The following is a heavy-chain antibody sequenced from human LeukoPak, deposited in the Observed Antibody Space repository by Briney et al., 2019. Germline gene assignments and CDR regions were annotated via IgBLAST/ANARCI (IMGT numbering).Heavy chain of an antibody. CDR2: ISYSGST. Sequence: KPSETLSLTCTVSSGAISSSSYYWGWIRQPPGKGLEWIGSISYSGSTDYNPSLKSRVTISVDTSKNQFSLRLSSVTAADTAVYYCARHNGSYLYYFDFWGQGALVTVSS. D-gene: IGHD1-26*01. CDR1: SGAISSSSYY. J-gene: IGHJ4*02. V-gene: IGHV4-39*01. CDR3: ARHNGSYLYYFDF.